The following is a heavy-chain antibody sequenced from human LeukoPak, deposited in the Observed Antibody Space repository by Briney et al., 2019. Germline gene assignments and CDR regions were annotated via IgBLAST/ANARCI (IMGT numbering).Heavy chain of an antibody. Sequence: PGGSLRLSCAASGFTFSNYGMHWVRQAPGKGLEWVAFIRYDGGHKYYADSVKGRFTISRDNSKNTLYLQMNSLRAEDTAVYYCARNGYCSSTSCYAKGYVAFDIWGQGTMVTVSS. CDR2: IRYDGGHK. CDR1: GFTFSNYG. V-gene: IGHV3-30*02. CDR3: ARNGYCSSTSCYAKGYVAFDI. J-gene: IGHJ3*02. D-gene: IGHD2-2*03.